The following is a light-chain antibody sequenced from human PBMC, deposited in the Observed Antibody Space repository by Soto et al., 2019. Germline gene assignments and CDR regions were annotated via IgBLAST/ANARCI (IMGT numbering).Light chain of an antibody. CDR3: QSFDNGLSGFGV. CDR2: GNI. J-gene: IGLJ3*02. CDR1: SSDVGSYNL. Sequence: QSALTQPASVSGSPGQSITISCTGTSSDVGSYNLVSWYQQHPGKAPKLLIYGNINRPSGVPDRFSGSKSGTSASLAITGLQAEDEADYFCQSFDNGLSGFGVFGGGTKVTVL. V-gene: IGLV2-14*02.